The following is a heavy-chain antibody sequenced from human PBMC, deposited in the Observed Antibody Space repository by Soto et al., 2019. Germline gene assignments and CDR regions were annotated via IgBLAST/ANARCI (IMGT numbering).Heavy chain of an antibody. Sequence: PSQTLSLTCVISGDSVSSNSAAWNWIRQSPSRGLEWLGRTYYRSKWYNDYAVSVKSRITINPDTSKNQFSLQLNSVTPEDTAVYYCARGPWSIAVADYYYYGMDVWGQGTTVTVSS. V-gene: IGHV6-1*01. CDR1: GDSVSSNSAA. D-gene: IGHD6-19*01. CDR3: ARGPWSIAVADYYYYGMDV. J-gene: IGHJ6*02. CDR2: TYYRSKWYN.